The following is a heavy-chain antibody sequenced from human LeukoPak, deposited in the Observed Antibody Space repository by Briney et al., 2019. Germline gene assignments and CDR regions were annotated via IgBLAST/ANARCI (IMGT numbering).Heavy chain of an antibody. CDR2: IIPIFGTA. CDR3: ARGSNYYDSSGYYYHWFDP. Sequence: ASVKVSCKASGGTFSSYAISWVRQAPGQGLEWMGGIIPIFGTANYAQTFQGRVTITADESTSTAYMELSSLRSEDTAVYYCARGSNYYDSSGYYYHWFDPWGQGTLVTVSS. V-gene: IGHV1-69*13. CDR1: GGTFSSYA. D-gene: IGHD3-22*01. J-gene: IGHJ5*02.